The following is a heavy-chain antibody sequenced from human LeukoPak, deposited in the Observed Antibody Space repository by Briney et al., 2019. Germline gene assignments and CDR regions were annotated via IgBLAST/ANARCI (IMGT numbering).Heavy chain of an antibody. CDR3: ARPGWNDVDY. D-gene: IGHD1-1*01. CDR2: IYPGDSET. J-gene: IGHJ4*02. V-gene: IGHV5-51*01. CDR1: GFTFSSYW. Sequence: GESLKISCQGSGFTFSSYWIGWVRQMPGKGLEWMGLIYPGDSETKYSPSFRGQVTISADKSISTVHLQWSSLKASDTAMYYCARPGWNDVDYWGQGTLVTVS.